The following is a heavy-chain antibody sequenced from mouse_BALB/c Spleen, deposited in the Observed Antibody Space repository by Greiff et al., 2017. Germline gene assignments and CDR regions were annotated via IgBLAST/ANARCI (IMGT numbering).Heavy chain of an antibody. V-gene: IGHV1-80*01. J-gene: IGHJ3*01. D-gene: IGHD2-4*01. CDR2: IYTGDGDT. CDR3: ARERVYDYDWFAY. Sequence: VQLQQSGAELVRLGSSVTISCTASGYAFSSYWMNWVKQRPGQGLEWIGQIYTGDGDTNYNGKFKGKATLTADKSSSTAYMQLSSLTSEDSAVYFCARERVYDYDWFAYWGQGTLVTVSA. CDR1: GYAFSSYW.